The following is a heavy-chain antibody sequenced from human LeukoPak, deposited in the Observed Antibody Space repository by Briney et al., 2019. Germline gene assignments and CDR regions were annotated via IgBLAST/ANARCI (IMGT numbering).Heavy chain of an antibody. CDR3: ANRAVEEADYGGNSGWDYYYMDV. D-gene: IGHD4-23*01. V-gene: IGHV3-23*01. J-gene: IGHJ6*03. CDR1: GFTFSSYA. CDR2: ISGSGGST. Sequence: GGSLRLSCAASGFTFSSYAMSWVRQAPGKGLEWVSAISGSGGSTYYADSVKGRFTISRDNSKNTLYLQMNSLRPEDTAVYYCANRAVEEADYGGNSGWDYYYMDVWGKGTTVTVSS.